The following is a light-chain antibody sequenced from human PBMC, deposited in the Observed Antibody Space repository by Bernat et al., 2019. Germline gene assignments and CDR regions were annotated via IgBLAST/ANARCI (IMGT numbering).Light chain of an antibody. J-gene: IGLJ2*01. CDR1: KLGDKF. CDR3: QARDSSNDLV. CDR2: QDN. V-gene: IGLV3-1*01. Sequence: SYELTQPPSVSVSPGQTASITCSGDKLGDKFVSWYQQRPGQSPVLVIFQDNKRPSGIPERISGSNSGNTATLTISGTQAMDEADYYCQARDSSNDLVFGGGTKLTVL.